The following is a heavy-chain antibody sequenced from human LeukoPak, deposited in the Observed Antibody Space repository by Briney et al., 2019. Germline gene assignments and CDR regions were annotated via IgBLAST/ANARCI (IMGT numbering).Heavy chain of an antibody. J-gene: IGHJ4*02. V-gene: IGHV3-21*01. CDR2: ISSSSSYI. CDR1: GFTFSNHW. CDR3: ARAGVYDSSGYALDY. D-gene: IGHD3-22*01. Sequence: GGSLRLSCAASGFTFSNHWMSWVRQAPGKGLEWVSSISSSSSYIYYADSVKGRFTISRDNAKNSLYLQMNSLRAEDTAVYYCARAGVYDSSGYALDYWGQGTLVTVSP.